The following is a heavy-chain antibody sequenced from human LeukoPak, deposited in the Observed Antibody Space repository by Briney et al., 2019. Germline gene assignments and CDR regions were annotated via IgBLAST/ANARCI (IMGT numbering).Heavy chain of an antibody. CDR2: IIPILGIA. J-gene: IGHJ1*01. CDR3: ARGGIAAAAPELEYFQH. Sequence: ASVKVSCKASGGTFSSYAISWVRQAPGQGLEWMGRIIPILGIANYAQKFQGRVTITADKSTSTAYMELSSLRSEDTAVYYCARGGIAAAAPELEYFQHWGQGTLVTVSS. V-gene: IGHV1-69*04. CDR1: GGTFSSYA. D-gene: IGHD6-13*01.